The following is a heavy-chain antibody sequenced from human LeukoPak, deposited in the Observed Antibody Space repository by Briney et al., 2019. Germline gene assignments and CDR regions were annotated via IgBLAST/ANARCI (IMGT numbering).Heavy chain of an antibody. CDR1: GFTFDDYA. CDR3: AKVGGYGGYYFDY. CDR2: ISGDGGGT. Sequence: PGGSLRLSCAASGFTFDDYAMHWVRQAPGKGLEWVSLISGDGGGTYYADSVKGRFTISRDNSKNSLSLQMKSLRTEETALYYCAKVGGYGGYYFDYWGRGTLVTVSS. J-gene: IGHJ4*02. V-gene: IGHV3-43*02. D-gene: IGHD3-16*01.